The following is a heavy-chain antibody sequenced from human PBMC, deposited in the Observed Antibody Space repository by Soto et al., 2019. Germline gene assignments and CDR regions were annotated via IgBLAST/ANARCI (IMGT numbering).Heavy chain of an antibody. J-gene: IGHJ5*02. Sequence: QVHLVQSGAEVKKPGSSVKVSCNPSGGIFNSYGISWVRQGPGQGLQWMGGINPLLGSTNYAEKFQGRLTITADASRRTVYMELNNLRPEDTATYFCAAIRGGVYTTWGPGTVVTVS. V-gene: IGHV1-69*11. CDR3: AAIRGGVYTT. CDR2: INPLLGST. D-gene: IGHD3-10*01. CDR1: GGIFNSYG.